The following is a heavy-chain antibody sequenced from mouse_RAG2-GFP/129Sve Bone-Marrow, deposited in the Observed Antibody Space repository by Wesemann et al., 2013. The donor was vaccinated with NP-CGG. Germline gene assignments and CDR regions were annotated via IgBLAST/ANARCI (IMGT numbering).Heavy chain of an antibody. Sequence: QVQLQQPGAELVRPGASVKLSCKASGYTFTSYWINWVKQRPGQGLEWIGNIYPSDSYTNYNQKFKDKATLTVDKSSSTAYMQLSSPTSEDSAVYYCTRGPAQYGNAWFAYWGQGTLVTVSA. V-gene: IGHV1-69*02. J-gene: IGHJ3*01. CDR1: GYTFTSYW. CDR3: TRGPAQYGNAWFAY. D-gene: IGHD2-10*02. CDR2: IYPSDSYT.